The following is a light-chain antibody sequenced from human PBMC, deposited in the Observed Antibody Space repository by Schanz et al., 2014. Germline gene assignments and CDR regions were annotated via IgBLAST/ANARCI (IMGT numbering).Light chain of an antibody. CDR1: SSDVGAYNY. V-gene: IGLV2-8*01. Sequence: QSALTQPPSASGSPGQSVTISCTGTSSDVGAYNYVSWYQQHPGKAPKLIISDVTRRPSGVPDRFSGFKSDNTASLTVSGLQAEDEADYYCSSYAGSINWVFGGGTKLPVL. J-gene: IGLJ3*02. CDR3: SSYAGSINWV. CDR2: DVT.